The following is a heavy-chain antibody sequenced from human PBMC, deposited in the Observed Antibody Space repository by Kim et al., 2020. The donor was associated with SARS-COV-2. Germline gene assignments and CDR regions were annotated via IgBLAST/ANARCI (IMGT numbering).Heavy chain of an antibody. CDR2: ISWNSGSI. V-gene: IGHV3-9*01. CDR3: AKAGYLVVVMSYFDY. Sequence: GGSLRLSCAASGFTFDDYAMHWVRQAPGKGLEWVSGISWNSGSIGYADSVKGRFTISRDNAKNSLYLQMNSLRAEDTALYYCAKAGYLVVVMSYFDYWGQGTLVTVSS. J-gene: IGHJ4*02. CDR1: GFTFDDYA. D-gene: IGHD3-22*01.